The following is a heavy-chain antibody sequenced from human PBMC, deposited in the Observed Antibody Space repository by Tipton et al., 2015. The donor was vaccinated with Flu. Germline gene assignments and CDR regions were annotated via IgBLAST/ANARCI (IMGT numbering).Heavy chain of an antibody. CDR2: IKQDGNEK. V-gene: IGHV3-7*01. CDR3: ARAVGSSSSY. Sequence: SLRLSCATSGFTFSSYWMHWVRQAPGKGLEWVANIKQDGNEKYYVDSVKGRFTISRDNAKNSLYLQMNSLRAEDTAVYYCARAVGSSSSYWGQGTLVTVSS. CDR1: GFTFSSYW. J-gene: IGHJ4*02. D-gene: IGHD6-6*01.